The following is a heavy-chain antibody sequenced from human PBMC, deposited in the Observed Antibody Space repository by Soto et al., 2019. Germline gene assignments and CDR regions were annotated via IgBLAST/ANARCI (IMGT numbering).Heavy chain of an antibody. CDR2: ISSSGGPT. V-gene: IGHV3-23*01. J-gene: IGHJ4*02. Sequence: EVQLLESGGGLVQPGGSLRLSCAASGFTFSSYAMSWVRQAPGKGLEWVSIISSSGGPTNYADSVKGRFTISRDNSKNTLYLQMNSLRVDDTAVYYCAKQSGGFSYGLFDYWGQGTLVTVSS. D-gene: IGHD5-18*01. CDR3: AKQSGGFSYGLFDY. CDR1: GFTFSSYA.